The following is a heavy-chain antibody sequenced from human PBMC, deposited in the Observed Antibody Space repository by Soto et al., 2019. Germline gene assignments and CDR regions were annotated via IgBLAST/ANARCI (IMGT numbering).Heavy chain of an antibody. CDR1: GFTFISYA. CDR3: ARASVVGATNGDY. Sequence: QVQLVESGGGVVQPGRSLRLSCAASGFTFISYAMHWVRQAPGKGLEWVAVISYDGSNKYYADSVKGRFTISRDNSKNTLYLQMNSLRAEDTAVYDCARASVVGATNGDYWGQGTLVTVSS. D-gene: IGHD1-26*01. V-gene: IGHV3-30-3*01. J-gene: IGHJ4*02. CDR2: ISYDGSNK.